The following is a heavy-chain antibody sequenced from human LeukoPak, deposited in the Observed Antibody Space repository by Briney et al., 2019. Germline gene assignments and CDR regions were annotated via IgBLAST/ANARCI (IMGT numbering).Heavy chain of an antibody. Sequence: SETLSLTCAVYGGSFSGYYWSWIRQPPGKGLEWIGEINHSGSTNYNPSLKSRVTISVDTSKNQFSLKLSSVTAADTAVYYCAREYDFWSGPFDYWGQGTLVTVSS. D-gene: IGHD3-3*01. J-gene: IGHJ4*02. CDR2: INHSGST. CDR1: GGSFSGYY. V-gene: IGHV4-34*01. CDR3: AREYDFWSGPFDY.